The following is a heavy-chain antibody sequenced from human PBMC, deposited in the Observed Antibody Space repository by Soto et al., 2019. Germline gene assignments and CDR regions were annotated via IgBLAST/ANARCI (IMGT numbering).Heavy chain of an antibody. D-gene: IGHD6-6*01. Sequence: PSDTLSLTCIFSGVSISSSIYYWGWIRQPPGKGLEWIGSIYYSGSTYYNPSLKSRVTISVDTSKNQFSLKLSSVTAADTAVYYCARAEYFDYWGQGTLVTVSS. CDR3: ARAEYFDY. J-gene: IGHJ4*02. CDR1: GVSISSSIYY. V-gene: IGHV4-39*07. CDR2: IYYSGST.